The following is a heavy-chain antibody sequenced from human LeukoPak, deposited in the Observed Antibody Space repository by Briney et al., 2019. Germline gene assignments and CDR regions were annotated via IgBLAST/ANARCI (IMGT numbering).Heavy chain of an antibody. CDR1: GFTFSAHA. CDR3: AREGSGWSLDY. CDR2: ISSDGNNE. V-gene: IGHV3-30-3*01. Sequence: GGSLRLSCAAPGFTFSAHAMHWVRQAPGKGLEWVAAISSDGNNEYYADSVNGRFTISRDNSKHTLNLQMNSLRIDDTAVYYCAREGSGWSLDYWGQGTLVTV. J-gene: IGHJ4*02. D-gene: IGHD6-19*01.